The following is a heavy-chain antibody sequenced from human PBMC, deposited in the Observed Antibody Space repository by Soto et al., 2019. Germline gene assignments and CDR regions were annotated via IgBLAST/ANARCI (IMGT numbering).Heavy chain of an antibody. J-gene: IGHJ4*02. CDR1: GFTFSSYA. D-gene: IGHD3-3*01. CDR3: ASAAREYYDFWSGYLDRTDY. CDR2: ISYDGSNK. Sequence: QVQLVESGGGVVQPGRSLRLSCAASGFTFSSYAMHWVRQAPGKGLEWVAVISYDGSNKYYADSVKGRFTISRDNSKNTLYLQMNSLRAEDTAVYYCASAAREYYDFWSGYLDRTDYWGQGTLVTVSS. V-gene: IGHV3-30-3*01.